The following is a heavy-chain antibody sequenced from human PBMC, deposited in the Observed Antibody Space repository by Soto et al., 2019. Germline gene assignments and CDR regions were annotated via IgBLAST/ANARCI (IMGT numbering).Heavy chain of an antibody. CDR1: GFNFSSYG. CDR3: AKTWGPRAAGYFDY. CDR2: ISYDGSNK. Sequence: GGSLSLSCAASGFNFSSYGMHWVRQAPGKGLEWVAVISYDGSNKYYADSVKGRFTISRDNSKNTLYLQMNSLRAEDTAVYYCAKTWGPRAAGYFDYWGQGTLVTVSS. V-gene: IGHV3-30*18. D-gene: IGHD6-13*01. J-gene: IGHJ4*02.